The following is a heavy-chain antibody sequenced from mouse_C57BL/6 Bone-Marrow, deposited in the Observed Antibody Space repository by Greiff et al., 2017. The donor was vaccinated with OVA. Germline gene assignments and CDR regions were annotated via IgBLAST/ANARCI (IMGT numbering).Heavy chain of an antibody. CDR3: AREGLDSSDYGPYYYAMDY. Sequence: VMLVESGAELVRPGTSVKVSCKASGYAFTNYLIEWVKQRPGQGLEWIGVINPGSGGTNYNEKFKGKATLTADKSSSTAYMQLSSLTSEDSAVYFCAREGLDSSDYGPYYYAMDYWGQGTSVTVSS. CDR1: GYAFTNYL. D-gene: IGHD3-2*02. J-gene: IGHJ4*01. CDR2: INPGSGGT. V-gene: IGHV1-54*01.